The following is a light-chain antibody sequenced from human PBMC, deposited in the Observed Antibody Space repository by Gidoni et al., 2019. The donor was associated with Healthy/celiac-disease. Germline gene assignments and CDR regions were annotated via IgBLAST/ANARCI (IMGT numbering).Light chain of an antibody. Sequence: DIQMTQSPSSLSASVGDRVTITCQASQDISNYLNWYPQKPGKAPKLLIYDASNLETGVPSRFSGSGSGKDFTCTISSMQDEDIATYYCQQYDNLTFTFGPGTKVDIK. CDR3: QQYDNLTFT. J-gene: IGKJ3*01. CDR2: DAS. V-gene: IGKV1-33*01. CDR1: QDISNY.